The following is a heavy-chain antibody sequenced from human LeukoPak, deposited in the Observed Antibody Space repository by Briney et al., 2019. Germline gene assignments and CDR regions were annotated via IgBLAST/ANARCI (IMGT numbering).Heavy chain of an antibody. CDR3: AREYYYDSSGYYGDAFDI. CDR1: GSTFSSYA. D-gene: IGHD3-22*01. Sequence: GASVKVSCKASGSTFSSYAISWVRQAPGQGLEWMGRIIPILGIANYAQKFRGRVTITADKSTSTAYMELSSLRSEDTAVYYCAREYYYDSSGYYGDAFDIWGQGTMVTVSS. J-gene: IGHJ3*02. V-gene: IGHV1-69*04. CDR2: IIPILGIA.